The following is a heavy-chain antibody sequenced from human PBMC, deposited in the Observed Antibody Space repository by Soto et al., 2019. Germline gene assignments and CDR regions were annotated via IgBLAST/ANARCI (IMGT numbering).Heavy chain of an antibody. D-gene: IGHD6-13*01. CDR1: GGSFSSGAYH. Sequence: QVQLQESGPGLVKPSQTLSLTCTVSGGSFSSGAYHWSWVRQHPGQRLEWIASISYRGITYSNPSLKSRLSMSVDTSKNQFSLNLTSVTAADTAVYHCARMSATGTRWFDPWGQGTLVTVSS. CDR2: ISYRGIT. V-gene: IGHV4-31*03. CDR3: ARMSATGTRWFDP. J-gene: IGHJ5*02.